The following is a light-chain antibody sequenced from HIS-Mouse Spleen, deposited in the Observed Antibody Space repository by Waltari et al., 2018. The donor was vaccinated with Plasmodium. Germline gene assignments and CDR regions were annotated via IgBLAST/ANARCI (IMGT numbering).Light chain of an antibody. CDR1: SSDVGGYNY. CDR2: EVS. V-gene: IGLV2-8*01. Sequence: QSALTQPPSASGSPGQSVTISCPGTSSDVGGYNYVSWYQQHPGKAPKLMIYEVSKRPSGVPHRFSGSKSGNTASLTVSGLQAEDEADYYCSAYAGSNKLFGGGTKLTVL. CDR3: SAYAGSNKL. J-gene: IGLJ2*01.